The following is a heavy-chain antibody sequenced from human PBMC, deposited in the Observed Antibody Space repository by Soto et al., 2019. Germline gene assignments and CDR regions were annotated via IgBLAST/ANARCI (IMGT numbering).Heavy chain of an antibody. CDR3: AIWDHYFEPH. CDR1: GLTFSDYS. Sequence: XASLRLSCAASGLTFSDYSMSWIRQAPGKGLEWVSYISSSGSTIYYADSVKGRFTISRDNAKNSLYLQMNSLRAEDTAVYYCAIWDHYFEPHWGHGTLVTVSS. J-gene: IGHJ4*01. D-gene: IGHD3-22*01. CDR2: ISSSGSTI. V-gene: IGHV3-11*01.